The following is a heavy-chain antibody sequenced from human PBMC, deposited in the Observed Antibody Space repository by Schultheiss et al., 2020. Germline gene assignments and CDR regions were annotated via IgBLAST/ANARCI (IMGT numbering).Heavy chain of an antibody. D-gene: IGHD2-15*01. CDR1: GGSISRYNW. J-gene: IGHJ3*02. CDR3: ARTLLVPRWAFDI. Sequence: ETLSLTCTVSGGSISRYNWSWIRQPPGKALEWLAHIFSNDEKSYSTSLKSRLTISKDTSKNQVVLTMTNMDPVDTATYYCARTLLVPRWAFDIWGQGTMVTVSS. V-gene: IGHV2-26*01. CDR2: IFSNDEK.